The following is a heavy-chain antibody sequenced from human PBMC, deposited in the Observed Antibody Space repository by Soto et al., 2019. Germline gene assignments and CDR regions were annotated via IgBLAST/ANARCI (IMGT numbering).Heavy chain of an antibody. CDR3: AKERQAARSATDY. D-gene: IGHD6-6*01. Sequence: VAVISYDGSNKYYADSVKGRFTISRDNSKNTLYLQMNSLRAEDTAVYYCAKERQAARSATDYWGQGTLVTVSS. J-gene: IGHJ4*02. CDR2: ISYDGSNK. V-gene: IGHV3-30*18.